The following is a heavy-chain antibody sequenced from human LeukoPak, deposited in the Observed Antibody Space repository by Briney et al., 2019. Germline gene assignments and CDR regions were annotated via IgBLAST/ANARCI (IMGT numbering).Heavy chain of an antibody. CDR3: ARSPGRWYFDY. Sequence: PGGSLRLSCAASGFTISSYYMAWVLQAPGKGLEWVSVIYHSGNTDYADSVKGRFTISRDNSKNTVYLQMSSLRAEDTAVYYCARSPGRWYFDYWGQGTLVTVSS. D-gene: IGHD4-23*01. CDR1: GFTISSYY. CDR2: IYHSGNT. V-gene: IGHV3-53*01. J-gene: IGHJ4*02.